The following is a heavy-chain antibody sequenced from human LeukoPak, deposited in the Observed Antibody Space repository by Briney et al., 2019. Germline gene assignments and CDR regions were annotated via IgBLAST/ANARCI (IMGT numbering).Heavy chain of an antibody. D-gene: IGHD1-26*01. Sequence: HAGGSLRLSCAASGFTFSSYGMTWVRQAPGKGLAWVSSISGRGESTYYADSVKGRFTISRDNSKNTLYLQMNSLRAEDTAVYYCARTYSGTLWLLDYWGQGTLVTVSS. CDR3: ARTYSGTLWLLDY. J-gene: IGHJ4*02. V-gene: IGHV3-23*01. CDR2: ISGRGEST. CDR1: GFTFSSYG.